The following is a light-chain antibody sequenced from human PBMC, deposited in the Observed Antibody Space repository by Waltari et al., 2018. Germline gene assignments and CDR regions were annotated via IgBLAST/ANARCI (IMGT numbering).Light chain of an antibody. J-gene: IGLJ2*01. CDR1: RSNIGSNT. V-gene: IGLV1-44*01. CDR2: NND. Sequence: QAVLTQPPSASGTPGQTVTISCSGSRSNIGSNTVTWYQQLPGTTPKVLIYNNDQRPSGVPDRFSGSKSGTSVSPAISGLQSDDEADYYCSTWDDGLAGGVVFGGGTKLTVL. CDR3: STWDDGLAGGVV.